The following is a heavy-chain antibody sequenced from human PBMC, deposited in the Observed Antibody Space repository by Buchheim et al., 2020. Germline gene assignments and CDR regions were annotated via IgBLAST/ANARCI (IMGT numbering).Heavy chain of an antibody. V-gene: IGHV1-46*01. Sequence: QVQLVQSGAEVKKPGASVKVSCKASGYTFTSYYMHWVRQAPGQGLEWMGIINPSGGGTSYAQKFQGRVTMTRDTSTSTAYMELSRLRSEDTAVYYCARVRSSSIETNKYYYYSGMDVWGEGTT. J-gene: IGHJ6*02. CDR1: GYTFTSYY. D-gene: IGHD6-13*01. CDR3: ARVRSSSIETNKYYYYSGMDV. CDR2: INPSGGGT.